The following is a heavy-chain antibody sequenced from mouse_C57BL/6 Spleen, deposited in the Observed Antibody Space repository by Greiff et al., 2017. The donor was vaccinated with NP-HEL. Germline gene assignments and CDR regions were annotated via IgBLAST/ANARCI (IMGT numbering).Heavy chain of an antibody. D-gene: IGHD1-1*01. CDR2: IYPRSGNT. CDR3: ARPTVVATDDY. CDR1: GYTFTSYG. J-gene: IGHJ2*01. Sequence: QVQLKESGAELARPGASVKLSCKASGYTFTSYGISWVKQRTGQGLEWIGEIYPRSGNTYYNEKFKGKATLTADKSSSTAYMELRSLTSEDSAVYFCARPTVVATDDYWGQGTTLTVSS. V-gene: IGHV1-81*01.